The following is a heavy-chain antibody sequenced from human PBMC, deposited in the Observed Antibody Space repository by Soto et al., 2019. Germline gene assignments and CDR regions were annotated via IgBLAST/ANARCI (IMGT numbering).Heavy chain of an antibody. CDR1: GFTFSSYA. CDR2: ISGSGGST. CDR3: ARRTSGWYLAY. Sequence: EVQLLESGGGLVQPGGSLRLSCAASGFTFSSYAMSWVRQAPGKGLEWVSVISGSGGSTYYADSVKGRFTISRDNSKTTLYLQMNRLRAEDPAVYYCARRTSGWYLAYWGQGTLVTVSS. V-gene: IGHV3-23*01. J-gene: IGHJ4*02. D-gene: IGHD6-19*01.